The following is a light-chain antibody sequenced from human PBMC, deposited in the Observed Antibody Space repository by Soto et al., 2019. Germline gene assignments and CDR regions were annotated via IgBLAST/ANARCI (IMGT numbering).Light chain of an antibody. Sequence: SALTQPASVSGSPGQSITISCTGTSSDVGAYNYVSWYQQHPGKAPKLLIYEVKNRPVGVSNRFSGSKSGNTASLTISGLQPEDEADYYCSSSTISSTPVFGGGTKLTVL. CDR1: SSDVGAYNY. J-gene: IGLJ3*02. V-gene: IGLV2-14*01. CDR3: SSSTISSTPV. CDR2: EVK.